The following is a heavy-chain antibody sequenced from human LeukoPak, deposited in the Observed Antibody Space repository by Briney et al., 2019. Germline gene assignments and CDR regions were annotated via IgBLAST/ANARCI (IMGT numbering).Heavy chain of an antibody. Sequence: SGGSLRLSCAASGFTFSSYAMHWVRQAPGKGLEWVAVISYDGSNKYYADSVKGRFTISRDNSKNTLYLQMNSLRAEDTAVYYCAKYVTFPDYFDYWGQGTLVTVSS. V-gene: IGHV3-30-3*02. D-gene: IGHD3-16*01. CDR3: AKYVTFPDYFDY. J-gene: IGHJ4*02. CDR2: ISYDGSNK. CDR1: GFTFSSYA.